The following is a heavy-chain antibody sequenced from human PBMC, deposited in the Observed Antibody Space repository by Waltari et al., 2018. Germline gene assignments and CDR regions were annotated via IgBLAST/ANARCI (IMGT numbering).Heavy chain of an antibody. V-gene: IGHV3-53*01. CDR1: GFTVSSTY. Sequence: EVQLVESGGGLIQPGGSLRLSCAASGFTVSSTYMTWVRQAPGKGLEWVSVIYSGGSTYYADSVKCRFTISRDNSKNTLYLQMNSLRAEDTAVYFCEAAVAGGCYWGQGTLVIVSS. CDR3: EAAVAGGCY. J-gene: IGHJ4*02. CDR2: IYSGGST. D-gene: IGHD6-19*01.